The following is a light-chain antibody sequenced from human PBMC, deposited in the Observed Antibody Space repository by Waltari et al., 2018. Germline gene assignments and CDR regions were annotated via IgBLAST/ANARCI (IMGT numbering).Light chain of an antibody. J-gene: IGKJ5*01. V-gene: IGKV3-15*01. Sequence: ETVMTQSPATLSVSAGERATLSCRASQSVSSQLAWYQQKLGQAPSLLIYDASTRATGIPARFSGSGSGTEFTLTISSLQSEDFAVYFCQQYHNWPSITFGQGTRLEIK. CDR3: QQYHNWPSIT. CDR2: DAS. CDR1: QSVSSQ.